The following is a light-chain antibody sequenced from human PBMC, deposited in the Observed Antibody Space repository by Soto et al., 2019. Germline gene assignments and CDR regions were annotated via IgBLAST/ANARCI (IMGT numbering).Light chain of an antibody. CDR3: QQYNNWPYT. J-gene: IGKJ2*01. CDR2: DAS. Sequence: EIVLTHSPATLSVSPAERATLSCRASQSVGSNLAWYQQRPGQPPRLLIYDASTRATDIPARFSGGGSGTEFTLTISSLQSEDFAVYYCQQYNNWPYTFGQGTKLQIK. V-gene: IGKV3-15*01. CDR1: QSVGSN.